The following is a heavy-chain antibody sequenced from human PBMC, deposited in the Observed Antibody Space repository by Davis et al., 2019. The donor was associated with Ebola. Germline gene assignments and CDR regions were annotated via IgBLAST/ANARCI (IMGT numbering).Heavy chain of an antibody. Sequence: SEALSLTCTVSGGSISSSNWWSWVRQPPGKGLEWIGEIYHSGSTNYNPSLKSRVSMSVDTSKKQFSLKVTSVTAADTAVYYCARGLFWSGLDVWGQGTTVTVSS. D-gene: IGHD1-1*01. CDR2: IYHSGST. J-gene: IGHJ6*02. CDR3: ARGLFWSGLDV. CDR1: GGSISSSNW. V-gene: IGHV4-4*02.